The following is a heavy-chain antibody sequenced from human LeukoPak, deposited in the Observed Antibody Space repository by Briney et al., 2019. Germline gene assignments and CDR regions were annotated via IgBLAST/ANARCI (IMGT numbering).Heavy chain of an antibody. D-gene: IGHD3-10*01. CDR1: GYSISSGNW. CDR2: IYYTGSI. Sequence: PSDTLCLTCAVSGYSISSGNWWGWIRQPPGKGLEWIGYIYYTGSIYYNPSLKSRVTMSVDTSKNQFSLKLRSVTAVDTAVYYCARNAAGFEGGFDPWGQGTLVTVSS. J-gene: IGHJ5*02. V-gene: IGHV4-28*05. CDR3: ARNAAGFEGGFDP.